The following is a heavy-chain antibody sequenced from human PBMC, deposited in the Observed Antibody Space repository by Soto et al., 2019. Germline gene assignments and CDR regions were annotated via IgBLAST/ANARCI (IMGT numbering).Heavy chain of an antibody. CDR2: INHSGST. Sequence: SETLSLTCAVYGGSFSGYYWTWIRQPPGTGLEWIGEINHSGSTNYNPSLKSRVTISVDTSKNQFSLKLTSVTAADTAVYYCVRDKITGLFGYWGQGTLVTVSS. V-gene: IGHV4-34*01. J-gene: IGHJ4*02. D-gene: IGHD2-8*02. CDR3: VRDKITGLFGY. CDR1: GGSFSGYY.